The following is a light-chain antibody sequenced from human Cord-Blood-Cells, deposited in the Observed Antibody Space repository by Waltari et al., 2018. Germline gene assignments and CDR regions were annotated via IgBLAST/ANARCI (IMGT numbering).Light chain of an antibody. CDR1: SSDVGSYNL. J-gene: IGLJ3*02. CDR3: CSYAGSSTWV. CDR2: EGS. V-gene: IGLV2-23*01. Sequence: QSALTQPASVSGSPGQSITISCTGTSSDVGSYNLVSWYQQHPCKAPKLMIYEGSKRPSGVSNRFSGSKAGNTASLTISGLQVEDEADYYCCSYAGSSTWVFGGGTKLTVL.